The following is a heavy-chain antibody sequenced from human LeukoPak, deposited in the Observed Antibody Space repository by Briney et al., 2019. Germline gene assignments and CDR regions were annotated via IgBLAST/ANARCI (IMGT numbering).Heavy chain of an antibody. CDR2: INPSGGST. CDR3: ARVHHYYDSSGYFDY. CDR1: GYTFISYY. V-gene: IGHV1-46*03. D-gene: IGHD3-22*01. J-gene: IGHJ4*02. Sequence: ASVKVSCKASGYTFISYYMHWVRQAPGQGLEWMGIINPSGGSTSYAQKFQGRVTMTRDTSTSTVYMELSSLKSEDTAVYYCARVHHYYDSSGYFDYWGQGTLVTVSS.